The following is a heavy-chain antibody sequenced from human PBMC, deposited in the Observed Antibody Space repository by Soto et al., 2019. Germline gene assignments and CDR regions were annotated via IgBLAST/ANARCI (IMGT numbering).Heavy chain of an antibody. CDR3: ARDNIVSKGYGMDV. J-gene: IGHJ6*02. CDR2: IHSSGTF. Sequence: QVQLQESGPGLVKPSETLSLTCTVSGASISNAYWSWIRQAAGTRLEWIGRIHSSGTFNYHPSLKSRVSISRDTSKNQISLKLSSVTAADTAVYYCARDNIVSKGYGMDVWGQGTTVTVSS. CDR1: GASISNAY. V-gene: IGHV4-4*07. D-gene: IGHD5-12*01.